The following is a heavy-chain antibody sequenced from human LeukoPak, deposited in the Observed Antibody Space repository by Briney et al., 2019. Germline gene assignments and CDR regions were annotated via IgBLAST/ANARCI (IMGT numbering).Heavy chain of an antibody. Sequence: ASVKVSCKASGYTFTGYYMHWVRQAPGQGLGWMGWINPNSGGTNYAQKFQGRVTMTRDTSISTAYMELRSLRSDDTAVYYCARDSNWNWFDPWGQGTLVTVSS. CDR2: INPNSGGT. CDR3: ARDSNWNWFDP. V-gene: IGHV1-2*02. J-gene: IGHJ5*02. D-gene: IGHD1-1*01. CDR1: GYTFTGYY.